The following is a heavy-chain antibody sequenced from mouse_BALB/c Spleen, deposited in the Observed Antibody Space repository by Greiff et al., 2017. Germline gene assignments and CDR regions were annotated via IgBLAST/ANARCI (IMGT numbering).Heavy chain of an antibody. V-gene: IGHV7-3*02. J-gene: IGHJ4*01. CDR2: IRNKANGYTT. D-gene: IGHD2-2*01. Sequence: EVKLMESGGGLVQPGGSLRLSCATSGFTFTDYYMSWVRQPPGKALEWLGFIRNKANGYTTEYSASVKGRFTISRDNSQSILYLQMNTLRAEDSATYYCAKGSYGYDDAMDYWGQGTSVTVSS. CDR3: AKGSYGYDDAMDY. CDR1: GFTFTDYY.